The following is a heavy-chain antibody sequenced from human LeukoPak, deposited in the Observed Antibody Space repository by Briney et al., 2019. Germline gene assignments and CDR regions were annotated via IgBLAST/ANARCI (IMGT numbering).Heavy chain of an antibody. J-gene: IGHJ4*02. CDR3: AKDPYYGSSPSDY. D-gene: IGHD3-10*01. CDR2: ISGSGGSA. CDR1: GFTFSSYA. Sequence: GGSLRLSCAASGFTFSSYAMSWVRQAPGKGLEWVSAISGSGGSAYYADSVKGRFTISRDNSKNTLYLQMNSLRAEDTAVYYCAKDPYYGSSPSDYWGQGTLVTVSS. V-gene: IGHV3-23*01.